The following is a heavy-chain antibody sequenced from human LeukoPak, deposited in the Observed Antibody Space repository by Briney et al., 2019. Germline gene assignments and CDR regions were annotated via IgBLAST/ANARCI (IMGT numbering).Heavy chain of an antibody. J-gene: IGHJ4*02. CDR1: GFTFSSYG. D-gene: IGHD6-25*01. V-gene: IGHV3-33*01. Sequence: GGSLRLSCAASGFTFSSYGMHWVRQAPGKGLEWVGVIWYDGSNKYYADSVKGRFTISRDNSKNTLYLQMNSLRAEDTAVYYCARRSGLTYFDYWGQGTLVTVSS. CDR3: ARRSGLTYFDY. CDR2: IWYDGSNK.